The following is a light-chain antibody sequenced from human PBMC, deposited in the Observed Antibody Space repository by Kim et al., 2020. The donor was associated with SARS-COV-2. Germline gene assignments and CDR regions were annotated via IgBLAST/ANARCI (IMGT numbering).Light chain of an antibody. Sequence: GQSITISCTGNSSDVGGYNYVSWYQQHPGKAPKHMIYDVSNRHSGVSNRFSGSKSGNTASLTISGLQAEDEADYYCSSYTSSSTRVFGGGTQLTVL. CDR1: SSDVGGYNY. CDR3: SSYTSSSTRV. J-gene: IGLJ3*02. V-gene: IGLV2-14*03. CDR2: DVS.